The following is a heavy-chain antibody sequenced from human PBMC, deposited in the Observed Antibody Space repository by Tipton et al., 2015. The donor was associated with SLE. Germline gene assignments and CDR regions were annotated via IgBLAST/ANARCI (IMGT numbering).Heavy chain of an antibody. D-gene: IGHD5-24*01. CDR3: ARMRGGYNAHH. J-gene: IGHJ5*02. CDR1: GDSITSDY. V-gene: IGHV4-59*01. CDR2: ISYSGST. Sequence: TLSLTCTVSGDSITSDYWTWIRQPPGKGLEWIGYISYSGSTNYNPSVRSRVSISLDTSKNQFSLKGKSVTTADTAVYYCARMRGGYNAHHWGQGILVTVSS.